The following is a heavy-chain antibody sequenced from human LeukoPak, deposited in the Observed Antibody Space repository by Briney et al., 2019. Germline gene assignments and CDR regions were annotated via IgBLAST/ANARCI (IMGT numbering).Heavy chain of an antibody. Sequence: PSETLSLTCAVYGGSFSGYYWSWIRQPPGKGLEWIGEINHSGSTNYNPSLKSRVTISVDTSKNQFYLMLSSVTAADTAVYYCATSLRGYSYGYRGFRTYYFDYWGQGTLVTVSS. J-gene: IGHJ4*02. CDR2: INHSGST. V-gene: IGHV4-34*01. CDR1: GGSFSGYY. D-gene: IGHD5-18*01. CDR3: ATSLRGYSYGYRGFRTYYFDY.